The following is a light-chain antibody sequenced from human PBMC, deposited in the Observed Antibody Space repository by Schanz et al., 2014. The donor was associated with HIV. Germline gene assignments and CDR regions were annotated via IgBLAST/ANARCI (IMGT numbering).Light chain of an antibody. CDR3: QRYNIAPLT. CDR2: AAS. CDR1: QAISNS. Sequence: DVQMTQSPSSLSASVGDRVTITCRASQAISNSLAWYQQTPGKVPKLLIYAASTLQSGVPSRFSGSGSGTEFTLTISSLQPEDVATYYCQRYNIAPLTFGGGTRVDIK. V-gene: IGKV1-27*01. J-gene: IGKJ4*01.